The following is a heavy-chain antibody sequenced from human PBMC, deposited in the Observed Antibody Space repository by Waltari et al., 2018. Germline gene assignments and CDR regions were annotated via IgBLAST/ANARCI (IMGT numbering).Heavy chain of an antibody. V-gene: IGHV4-59*12. Sequence: QVQLQESGPGLVKPSETLSLTCAVSGGSISGYYWSWIRQPPGKGLEWIGYIGGGSGSTEYNPSLKSRVTISRDTSKNQFSLKLSSVTAADTAVYYCARDLGTVTTEDYFDYWGQGVLVTVSS. J-gene: IGHJ4*02. CDR1: GGSISGYY. CDR3: ARDLGTVTTEDYFDY. CDR2: IGGGSGST. D-gene: IGHD4-4*01.